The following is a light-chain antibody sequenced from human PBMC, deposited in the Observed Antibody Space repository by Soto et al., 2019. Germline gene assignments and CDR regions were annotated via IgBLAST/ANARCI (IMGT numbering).Light chain of an antibody. Sequence: DIQMTQSPSTLSASVGDRVTITCRASQSISSWLAWYQQRPGQAPKLLIYDASRLESGVPSRFSGTGSGTEFTLTISSLQPDEFATYYCQRYNSYPITFGQGTRLEFK. V-gene: IGKV1-5*01. CDR1: QSISSW. CDR2: DAS. J-gene: IGKJ5*01. CDR3: QRYNSYPIT.